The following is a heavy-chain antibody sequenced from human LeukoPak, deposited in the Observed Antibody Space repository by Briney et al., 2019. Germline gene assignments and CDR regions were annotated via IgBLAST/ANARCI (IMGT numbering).Heavy chain of an antibody. D-gene: IGHD4-17*01. J-gene: IGHJ4*02. Sequence: PSETLSLTCTVSGGSISSYYWSWIRQPAGKGLEWIGRIYTSGSTNYNPSLKSRVTMSADTSKNQFSLKLSSVTAADTAVYYCARSAKDYGRPTGFDYWGQGTLVTVSS. V-gene: IGHV4-4*07. CDR2: IYTSGST. CDR1: GGSISSYY. CDR3: ARSAKDYGRPTGFDY.